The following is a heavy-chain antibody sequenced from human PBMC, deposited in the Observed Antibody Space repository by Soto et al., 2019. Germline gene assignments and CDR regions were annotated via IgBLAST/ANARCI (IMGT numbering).Heavy chain of an antibody. CDR1: GGSISSGDYY. Sequence: SETLSLTCTVSGGSISSGDYYWSWIRQPPGKGLEWIGYIYYSGSTYYNPSLKSRVTISVDTSKNQFSLKLSSVTAADTAVYYCARAAGGYDFWSGYARPYYYYGMGVWGRGTTVTVSS. CDR2: IYYSGST. CDR3: ARAAGGYDFWSGYARPYYYYGMGV. V-gene: IGHV4-30-4*01. D-gene: IGHD3-3*01. J-gene: IGHJ6*02.